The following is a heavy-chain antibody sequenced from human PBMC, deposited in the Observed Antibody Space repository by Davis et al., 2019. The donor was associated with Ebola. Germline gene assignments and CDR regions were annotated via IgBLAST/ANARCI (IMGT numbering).Heavy chain of an antibody. CDR2: ISSDSDYI. CDR3: AKDRAYSSGWTLDY. CDR1: VITFSSYA. V-gene: IGHV3-21*01. D-gene: IGHD6-19*01. J-gene: IGHJ4*02. Sequence: GESLKISCTDSVITFSSYAMTWVRQAPGKGLEWVSSISSDSDYIYYADSAKGRFTISRDNSKNTLYLQMNSLRAEDTAVYYCAKDRAYSSGWTLDYWGQGTLVTVSS.